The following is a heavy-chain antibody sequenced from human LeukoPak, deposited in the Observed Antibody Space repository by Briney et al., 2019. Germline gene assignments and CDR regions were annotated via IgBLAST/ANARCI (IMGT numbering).Heavy chain of an antibody. CDR1: GFTFRSYW. Sequence: TGGSLRLSCTASGFTFRSYWMSWVRQAPGKGLEWVANIKLDGSDRYYVDSVKGRFTISRDNAKNSLYLQMNSLRAEDMALYYCAKAYCSGGSCYYFDYWGQGTLVTVSS. D-gene: IGHD2-15*01. CDR3: AKAYCSGGSCYYFDY. J-gene: IGHJ4*02. CDR2: IKLDGSDR. V-gene: IGHV3-7*03.